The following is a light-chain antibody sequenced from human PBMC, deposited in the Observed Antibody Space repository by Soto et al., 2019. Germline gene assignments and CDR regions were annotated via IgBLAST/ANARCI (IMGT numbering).Light chain of an antibody. CDR1: SGHNTYA. CDR3: QTWGTGMV. V-gene: IGLV4-69*01. J-gene: IGLJ2*01. CDR2: LNSDGSH. Sequence: QLVLTQSPSASASLGASVKLTCTLSSGHNTYAIAWHQQQPEKGPRFLMKLNSDGSHSKGDGIPDRFSGSSSGAERYLTISGLQSEDEADYYCQTWGTGMVFGGGTKLTVL.